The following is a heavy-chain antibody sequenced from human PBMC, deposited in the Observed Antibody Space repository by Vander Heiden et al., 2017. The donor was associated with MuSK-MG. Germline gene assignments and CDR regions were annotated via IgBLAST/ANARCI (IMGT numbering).Heavy chain of an antibody. J-gene: IGHJ4*02. V-gene: IGHV2-5*02. D-gene: IGHD3-9*01. CDR1: GLSLSPTEVG. CDR3: AHRTPYDIWTGYQHYFDY. CDR2: IYWDDDK. Sequence: QISLNESGPTLVKPTQTLPLTCPFSGLSLSPTEVGVGWIRQHPGKALEWLAIIYWDDDKRYRPSLKSRLTITKDTSKNQVVLTMTNMDPVDTAIYFFAHRTPYDIWTGYQHYFDYWGQGTLVTVSS.